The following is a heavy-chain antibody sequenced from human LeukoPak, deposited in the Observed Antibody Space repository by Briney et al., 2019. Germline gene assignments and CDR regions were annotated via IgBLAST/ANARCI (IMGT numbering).Heavy chain of an antibody. D-gene: IGHD6-13*01. V-gene: IGHV1-2*02. J-gene: IGHJ4*02. CDR2: INPNSGGT. CDR1: GYTFTSYD. CDR3: ARDLRIAAADPWGY. Sequence: ASVKVSCKASGYTFTSYDINWVRQAPGQGLEWMGWINPNSGGTNYAQKFQGRVTMTRDTSISTAYMELSRLRSDDTAVYYCARDLRIAAADPWGYWGQGTLVTVSS.